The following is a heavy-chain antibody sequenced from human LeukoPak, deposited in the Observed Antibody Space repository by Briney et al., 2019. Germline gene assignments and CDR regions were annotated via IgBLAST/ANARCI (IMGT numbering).Heavy chain of an antibody. CDR3: ARAIVATKLYYFYYMDV. CDR2: IKQGGNEK. D-gene: IGHD6-13*01. Sequence: PGGSLRLSCAASGFTFSSYWMSWVRQAPGKGLEWVANIKQGGNEKYYVDSVKGRFTISRDNAKNSLYLQMNSLRAEDTAVYYCARAIVATKLYYFYYMDVWGKGTTVTVSS. CDR1: GFTFSSYW. J-gene: IGHJ6*03. V-gene: IGHV3-7*01.